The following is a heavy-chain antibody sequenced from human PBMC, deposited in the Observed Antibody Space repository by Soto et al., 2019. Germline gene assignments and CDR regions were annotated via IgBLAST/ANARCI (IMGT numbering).Heavy chain of an antibody. CDR1: GYTFTSHG. CDR2: ISAYNGNT. CDR3: ARVQIGIVVVPAAPNYYYYGMDV. D-gene: IGHD2-2*01. J-gene: IGHJ6*02. V-gene: IGHV1-18*04. Sequence: ASVKVSCKASGYTFTSHGISWVRQAPGQGLEWMGWISAYNGNTNYAQKLQGRVTMTTDASTSTAYMELRSLRSDDTAVYYCARVQIGIVVVPAAPNYYYYGMDVWGQGTTVTVSS.